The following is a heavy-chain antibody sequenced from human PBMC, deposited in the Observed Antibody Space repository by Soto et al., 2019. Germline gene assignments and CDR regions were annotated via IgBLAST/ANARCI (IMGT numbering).Heavy chain of an antibody. CDR3: ARVKHATYYYYYYMDV. V-gene: IGHV1-69*13. CDR1: GGTFSSYA. Sequence: ASLKVSCKASGGTFSSYAISWVRQAPGQGLEWMGGIIPIFGTANYAQKFQGRVTITADESTSTAYMELSSLRSEDTAVYYCARVKHATYYYYYYMDVWGKGTTVTVSS. J-gene: IGHJ6*03. CDR2: IIPIFGTA. D-gene: IGHD1-26*01.